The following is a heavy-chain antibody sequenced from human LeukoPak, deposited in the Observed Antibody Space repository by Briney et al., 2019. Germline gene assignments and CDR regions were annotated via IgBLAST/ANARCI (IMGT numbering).Heavy chain of an antibody. CDR2: IYNDGRT. V-gene: IGHV3-53*01. CDR1: GFIVSSYY. CDR3: ARRGDGGGSFDF. Sequence: SGGSLRLSCAASGFIVSSYYMSWVRQAPGKGLEWVSIIYNDGRTYYVDSVKGRFTISRDNSKNTVYLQMNSLRVEDTAVYYCARRGDGGGSFDFWGQGTLVTVSS. J-gene: IGHJ4*02. D-gene: IGHD4-23*01.